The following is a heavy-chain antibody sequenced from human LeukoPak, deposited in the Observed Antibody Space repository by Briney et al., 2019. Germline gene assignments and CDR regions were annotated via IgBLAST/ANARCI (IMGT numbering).Heavy chain of an antibody. CDR3: ARGGSYYSFDY. J-gene: IGHJ4*02. V-gene: IGHV3-48*03. Sequence: GGSLRLSCAASGFTSSSYEMNWVRQAPGKGLEWVAYISSSGRTIYYADSVKGRFTISRDNAKNSLYLQMNSLRAEDTAVYNCARGGSYYSFDYWGQGTLVTVSS. CDR2: ISSSGRTI. CDR1: GFTSSSYE. D-gene: IGHD1-26*01.